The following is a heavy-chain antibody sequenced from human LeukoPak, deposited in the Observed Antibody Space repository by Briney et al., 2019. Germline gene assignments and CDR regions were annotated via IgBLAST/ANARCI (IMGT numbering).Heavy chain of an antibody. D-gene: IGHD4-17*01. J-gene: IGHJ6*02. V-gene: IGHV3-30*02. Sequence: GGSLRLSCAASGFTFSSYGMHWVRQAPGKGLEWVAFIRYDGSNKYYADSVKGRFTISRDNSKNTLYLQMNSLRAEDTAVYYCATTTVTTPQGYYYGMDVWGQGTTVTVSS. CDR2: IRYDGSNK. CDR3: ATTTVTTPQGYYYGMDV. CDR1: GFTFSSYG.